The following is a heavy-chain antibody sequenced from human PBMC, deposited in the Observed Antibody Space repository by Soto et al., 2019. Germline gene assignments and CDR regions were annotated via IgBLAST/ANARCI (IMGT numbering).Heavy chain of an antibody. Sequence: PGGSLRLSCAASVFTFSSYEMNWVRQAPGKGLEWVSYISSSGSTIYYADSVKGRFTISRDNAKNSLYLQMNSLRAEDTAVYYCARGRQQWLVRTYNWFDPWGQGTLVTVSS. V-gene: IGHV3-48*03. CDR3: ARGRQQWLVRTYNWFDP. D-gene: IGHD6-19*01. CDR1: VFTFSSYE. CDR2: ISSSGSTI. J-gene: IGHJ5*02.